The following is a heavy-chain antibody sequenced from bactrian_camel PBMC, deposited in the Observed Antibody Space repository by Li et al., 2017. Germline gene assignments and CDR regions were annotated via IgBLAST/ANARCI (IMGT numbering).Heavy chain of an antibody. V-gene: IGHV3S54*01. J-gene: IGHJ7*01. D-gene: IGHD6*01. CDR2: FYEGGHNV. CDR1: GATYC. Sequence: QVQLVESGGGSVRPGGSLKLSCAYFGATYCLGWFRQVPGGEREEVATFYEGGHNVNYADSVKGRFTISRDNAENTLYLQMNSLQSEDTALYYCATGSWYRPDGMDYWGKGTQVTVS.